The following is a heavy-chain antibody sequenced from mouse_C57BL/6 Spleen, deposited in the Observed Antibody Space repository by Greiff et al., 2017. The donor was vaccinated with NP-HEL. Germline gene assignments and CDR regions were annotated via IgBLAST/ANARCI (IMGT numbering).Heavy chain of an antibody. CDR3: ARGGNRVSWFAY. CDR1: GYTFTTYP. V-gene: IGHV1-47*01. J-gene: IGHJ3*01. Sequence: QVQLKESGAELVKPGASVKMSCKASGYTFTTYPIEWMKQNHGKSLEWIGNFHPYNDDTKYNEKFKGKATLTVEKSSSTVYLELSRLTSDDSAVYYCARGGNRVSWFAYWGQGTLVTVSA. D-gene: IGHD1-1*02. CDR2: FHPYNDDT.